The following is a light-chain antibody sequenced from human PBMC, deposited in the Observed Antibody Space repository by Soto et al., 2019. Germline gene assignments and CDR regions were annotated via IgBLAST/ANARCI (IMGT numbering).Light chain of an antibody. CDR1: QSISSY. CDR2: AAS. CDR3: QQSYSTPRT. V-gene: IGKV1-39*01. Sequence: DIQMTQSPSSLSASVVDGVAITCLASQSISSYLNWYQQKPGKAPKLLIYAASSLQSGVPSRFSGSGSGTDFTLTISSLQPEDFATYYCQQSYSTPRTFGQGTKVDI. J-gene: IGKJ1*01.